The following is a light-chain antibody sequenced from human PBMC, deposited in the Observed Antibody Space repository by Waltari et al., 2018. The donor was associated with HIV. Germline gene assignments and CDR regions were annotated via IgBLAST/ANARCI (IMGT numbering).Light chain of an antibody. CDR1: SSDVGGYNY. J-gene: IGLJ2*01. CDR3: CSYAGSYTLVI. V-gene: IGLV2-11*01. CDR2: DVS. Sequence: QSALTQPRSVSGSPGQSVTISCTGTSSDVGGYNYVSWYQQHPGKAPKLMIYDVSERPSGVPDRFSGSKSGNTASLTISGLQAEDEADYSCCSYAGSYTLVIFGGGTKLTVL.